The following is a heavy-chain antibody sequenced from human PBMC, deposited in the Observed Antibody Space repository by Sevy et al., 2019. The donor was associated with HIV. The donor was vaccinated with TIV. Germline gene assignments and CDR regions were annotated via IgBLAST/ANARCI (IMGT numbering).Heavy chain of an antibody. J-gene: IGHJ4*02. D-gene: IGHD1-1*01. Sequence: GGSLRLSCTTTGFTFGDYAMNWVRQAPGKGLEWVAFLKSKADGGTVDHAASVKGRFTISRDDSKSIAYLQMNDLTTEDTGVYYCTRWKGLQSIFDYWGQGALVTVSS. V-gene: IGHV3-49*04. CDR1: GFTFGDYA. CDR3: TRWKGLQSIFDY. CDR2: LKSKADGGTV.